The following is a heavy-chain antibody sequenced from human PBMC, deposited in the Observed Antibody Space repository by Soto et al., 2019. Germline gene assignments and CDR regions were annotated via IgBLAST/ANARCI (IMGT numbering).Heavy chain of an antibody. V-gene: IGHV3-23*01. CDR1: GFTFSSYA. CDR2: ISGSGGST. CDR3: AKVNSVVRGVILGWFDP. J-gene: IGHJ5*02. Sequence: GGSLRLSCAASGFTFSSYAMSWVRQAPGKGLEWVSAISGSGGSTYYADSVKGRFTISRDNSKNTLYLQMNSLRAEDTAVYYCAKVNSVVRGVILGWFDPWGQGTLVTVSS. D-gene: IGHD3-10*01.